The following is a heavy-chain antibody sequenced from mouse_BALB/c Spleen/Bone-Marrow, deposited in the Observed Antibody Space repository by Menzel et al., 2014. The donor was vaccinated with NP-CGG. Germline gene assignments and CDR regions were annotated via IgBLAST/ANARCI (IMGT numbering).Heavy chain of an antibody. CDR2: IDPANGNT. Sequence: VQLQQSGADLVKPGASVKLSCTASGFNIKDTYMHWVKQRPEQGLEWIGRIDPANGNTKYDPKFQGKATVTADTSSNTAYLQLSSLTSEDTAVYYCARGDYYGGSFFAYWDQGTLVTVSA. CDR1: GFNIKDTY. J-gene: IGHJ3*01. D-gene: IGHD1-1*01. CDR3: ARGDYYGGSFFAY. V-gene: IGHV14-3*02.